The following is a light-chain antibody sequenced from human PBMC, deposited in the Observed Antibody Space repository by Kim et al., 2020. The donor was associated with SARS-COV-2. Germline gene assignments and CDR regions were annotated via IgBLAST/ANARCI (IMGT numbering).Light chain of an antibody. CDR1: QDISIH. CDR3: QQYNSYPLT. CDR2: ATS. V-gene: IGKV1-16*01. Sequence: DIQMTQSSSSLSASVGDEVTITCRASQDISIHLAWFQQKPGKAPQSLIYATSTLLSGVPSRFSGSRSGTDFTLTISSLQPEDFATYYCQQYNSYPLTFGQGTRLEIK. J-gene: IGKJ5*01.